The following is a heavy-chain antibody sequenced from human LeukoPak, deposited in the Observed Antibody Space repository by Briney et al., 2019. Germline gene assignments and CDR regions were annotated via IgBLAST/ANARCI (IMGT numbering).Heavy chain of an antibody. CDR1: GDSMSTYY. V-gene: IGHV4-4*07. D-gene: IGHD2-15*01. J-gene: IGHJ4*02. Sequence: SETLSLTCTVSGDSMSTYYWNWIRQSAGKGLEWIGRIYTTGSTTYNPSLKNRVTLSVDTSKNHFSLRLSSVTAADTAVYYCARADCSGGYCYFFDYWGREPWSPSLQ. CDR2: IYTTGST. CDR3: ARADCSGGYCYFFDY.